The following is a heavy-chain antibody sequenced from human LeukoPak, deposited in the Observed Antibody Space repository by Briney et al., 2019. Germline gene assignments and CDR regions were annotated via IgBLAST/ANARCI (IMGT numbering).Heavy chain of an antibody. CDR3: VRENWYYDY. D-gene: IGHD1-1*01. CDR2: MYPKNGGT. J-gene: IGHJ4*02. Sequence: EWVGWMYPKNGGTNYAQNFQGRVTLTRDTSITTAYMELSSLNSDDTALYYCVRENWYYDYWGQGTLVTVSS. V-gene: IGHV1-2*02.